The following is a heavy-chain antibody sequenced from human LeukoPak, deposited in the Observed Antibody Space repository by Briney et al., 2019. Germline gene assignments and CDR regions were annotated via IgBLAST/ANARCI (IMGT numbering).Heavy chain of an antibody. D-gene: IGHD5-18*01. CDR1: GGSFSDYY. CDR3: ARALSRGYSYGRARYFDY. Sequence: SETLSLTCAVYGGSFSDYYWNWIRQPPGKGLEWIAEINHSGTTNYNPSLKSRVTISVDTSKNQFSLKLSSVTAADTAVYYCARALSRGYSYGRARYFDYWGQGTLVTVSS. V-gene: IGHV4-34*01. J-gene: IGHJ4*02. CDR2: INHSGTT.